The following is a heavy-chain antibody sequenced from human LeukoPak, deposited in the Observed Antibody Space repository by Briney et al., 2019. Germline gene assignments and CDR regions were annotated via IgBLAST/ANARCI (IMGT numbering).Heavy chain of an antibody. CDR2: ISSSSHDRHS. CDR3: ATLRDYAWTQ. CDR1: GFTFSDYY. D-gene: IGHD4-17*01. V-gene: IGHV3-11*06. Sequence: PGGSLRLSCAASGFTFSDYYMSWIRQAPGKGLEWVSFISSSSHDRHSNYAESVRGRFGISRDDGQNSLYLQMHSQRPEDTALYLCATLRDYAWTQWGEGTQATVS. J-gene: IGHJ4*02.